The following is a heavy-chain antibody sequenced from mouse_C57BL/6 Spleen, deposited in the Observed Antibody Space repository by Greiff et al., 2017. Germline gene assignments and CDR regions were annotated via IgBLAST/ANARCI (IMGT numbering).Heavy chain of an antibody. CDR3: ARGGYDDAMDY. CDR2: IYPGDGDT. Sequence: VQLLQSGAELVKPGASVKISCKASGYAFSSYWMNWVNQRPGKGLEWFGPIYPGDGDTNYTGNLKGKATLTADNSSSTAYMQLSSLTSEDSAVYFCARGGYDDAMDYWGQGTSVTVSS. D-gene: IGHD2-2*01. CDR1: GYAFSSYW. J-gene: IGHJ4*01. V-gene: IGHV1-80*01.